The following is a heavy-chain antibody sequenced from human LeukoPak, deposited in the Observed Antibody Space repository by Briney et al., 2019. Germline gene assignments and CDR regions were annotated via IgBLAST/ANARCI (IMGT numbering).Heavy chain of an antibody. J-gene: IGHJ5*02. Sequence: PSETLSLTCTVSGGSISSYYWSWIRQPPGKGLEWIGYIYYSGSTNYNPSLKSRVTISVDTSKNQFPLKLSSVTAADTAVYYCAQGVSSGLNWFDPWGQGTLVTVSS. CDR2: IYYSGST. CDR3: AQGVSSGLNWFDP. V-gene: IGHV4-59*01. D-gene: IGHD3-22*01. CDR1: GGSISSYY.